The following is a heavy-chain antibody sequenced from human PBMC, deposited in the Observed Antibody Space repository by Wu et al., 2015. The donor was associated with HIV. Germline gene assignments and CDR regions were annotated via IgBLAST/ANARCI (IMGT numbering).Heavy chain of an antibody. V-gene: IGHV1-2*02. J-gene: IGHJ4*02. D-gene: IGHD4-17*01. CDR1: GYTFTDYY. CDR2: INPNSGGT. CDR3: ARDLGYGDHFDY. Sequence: QVQLVQSGAEVKKPGASVKVSCQASGYTFTDYYIHWLRQAPGQGLEWMGWINPNSGGTNYAQKFHGRVTLTRDTSIGTAYMELSRLTSDDTAVYYCARDLGYGDHFDYVGPGNAGHRLL.